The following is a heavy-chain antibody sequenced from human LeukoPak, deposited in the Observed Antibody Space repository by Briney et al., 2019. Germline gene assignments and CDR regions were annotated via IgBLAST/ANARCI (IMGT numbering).Heavy chain of an antibody. V-gene: IGHV4-59*01. CDR1: GGSISSYY. D-gene: IGHD6-13*01. CDR2: IYYSGST. J-gene: IGHJ4*02. Sequence: PSETLSLTCTVSGGSISSYYWSWIRQPPGKGLEWIGYIYYSGSTNYNPSLKSRVTISVDTSKNQFSLKLSSVTAADTAVYYCARGGVSSSAQFFDYWGQGTLVTVSS. CDR3: ARGGVSSSAQFFDY.